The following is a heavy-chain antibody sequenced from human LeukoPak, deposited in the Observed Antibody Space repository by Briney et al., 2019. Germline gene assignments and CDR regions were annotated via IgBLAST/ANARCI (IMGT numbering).Heavy chain of an antibody. V-gene: IGHV4-39*01. D-gene: IGHD2-2*02. CDR1: GGSISSSSYY. J-gene: IGHJ1*01. Sequence: KPSETLSLTCTVSGGSISSSSYYWGWIRQPPGKGLEWIGSIYYSGSTYYNPSLKSRVTISVDTSKNQFSLKLSSVTAADTAVYYCATPGYCSSTSCYRYFQHWGQGTLVTVSS. CDR2: IYYSGST. CDR3: ATPGYCSSTSCYRYFQH.